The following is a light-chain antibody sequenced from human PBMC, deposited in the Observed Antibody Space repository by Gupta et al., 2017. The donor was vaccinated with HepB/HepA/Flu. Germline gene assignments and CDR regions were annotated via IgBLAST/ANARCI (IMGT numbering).Light chain of an antibody. CDR1: QNVNSGY. CDR2: GAS. CDR3: QQYGASLI. V-gene: IGKV3-20*01. Sequence: EIVLTQSPATLSFSVGERATLSCRASQNVNSGYLAWYQQKPGQAPRLLMYGASIRATGIPDRFSGSGSGTNFTLTISQLEPAGFALDYCQQYGASLIFGGGTKVEI. J-gene: IGKJ4*01.